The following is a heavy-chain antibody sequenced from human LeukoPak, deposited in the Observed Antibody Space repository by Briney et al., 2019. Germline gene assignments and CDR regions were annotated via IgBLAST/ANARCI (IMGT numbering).Heavy chain of an antibody. CDR1: GFTLRGYG. V-gene: IGHV3-30*02. J-gene: IGHJ4*02. Sequence: GGSLRLSCAASGFTLRGYGMHWVRQAPGKGLEWVAFIRYDGSDKSYADSVKGRFTISRDNVKNLLYLQMNSLRAEDTAVYYCARVQRGIAVALDYWGQGTLATVSS. CDR3: ARVQRGIAVALDY. CDR2: IRYDGSDK. D-gene: IGHD6-19*01.